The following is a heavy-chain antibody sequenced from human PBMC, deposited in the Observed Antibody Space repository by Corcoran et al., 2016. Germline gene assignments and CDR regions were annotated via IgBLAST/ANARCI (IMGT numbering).Heavy chain of an antibody. J-gene: IGHJ1*01. CDR1: GFTFANYA. Sequence: EVQLAESGGDLVAPGRSLRLSCTGSGFTFANYAMSWFRRAPGKGLEWVSFIRRKSDGEATQYAASVKGRFTISRDDSKSIAYLQMDSLKIEEAAVYYCTRDKGWLQWDDWGQGTLVTGSS. D-gene: IGHD5-12*01. CDR3: TRDKGWLQWDD. CDR2: IRRKSDGEAT. V-gene: IGHV3-49*03.